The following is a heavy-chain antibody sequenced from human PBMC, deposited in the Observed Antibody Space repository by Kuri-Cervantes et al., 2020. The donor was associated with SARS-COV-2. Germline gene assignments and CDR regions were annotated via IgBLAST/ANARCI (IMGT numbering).Heavy chain of an antibody. CDR2: FEPEDGET. V-gene: IGHV1-24*01. D-gene: IGHD3-22*01. CDR3: ATAYRGYHYWYFDL. CDR1: GYTLTEVS. Sequence: ASVKVSCKVSGYTLTEVSMHWVLQAPGKGLEWMGGFEPEDGETIYAQKFQGRVTMTEDTSTDTAYMELSSLRSEDTAVYYCATAYRGYHYWYFDLWGRGTLVTVSS. J-gene: IGHJ2*01.